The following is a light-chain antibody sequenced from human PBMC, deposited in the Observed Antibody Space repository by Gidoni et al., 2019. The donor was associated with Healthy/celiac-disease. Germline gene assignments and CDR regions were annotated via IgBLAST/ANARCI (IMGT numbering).Light chain of an antibody. J-gene: IGLJ2*01. V-gene: IGLV1-40*01. CDR1: SSNIGAGYD. CDR2: GNS. CDR3: QSYDSSLSVHVV. Sequence: QSVLTQPPSVSGAPGQRVTISCTGSSSNIGAGYDVHWYQQLPGTAPKRLIYGNSNRPSGVPDRFSGSKSGTSVSLAITGLQAEDEADYYCQSYDSSLSVHVVFGGGTKLTVL.